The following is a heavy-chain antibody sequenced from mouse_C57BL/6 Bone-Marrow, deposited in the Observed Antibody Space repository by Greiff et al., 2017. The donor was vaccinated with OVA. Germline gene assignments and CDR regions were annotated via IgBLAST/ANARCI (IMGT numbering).Heavy chain of an antibody. Sequence: DVKLQESGPGLVKPSQSLSLTCSVTGYSITSGYYWNWIRQFPGNKLEWMGYISYDGSNNYNPSLKNRISITRDTSKNQFFLKLNSVTTEDTATYYCARDTHYYGSYAYWGQGTLVTVSA. D-gene: IGHD1-1*01. CDR1: GYSITSGYY. CDR2: ISYDGSN. J-gene: IGHJ3*01. CDR3: ARDTHYYGSYAY. V-gene: IGHV3-6*01.